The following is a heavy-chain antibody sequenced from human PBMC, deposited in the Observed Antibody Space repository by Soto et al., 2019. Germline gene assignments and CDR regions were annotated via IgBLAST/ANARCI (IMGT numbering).Heavy chain of an antibody. CDR2: INHSGST. CDR1: GGSFSGYY. D-gene: IGHD6-19*01. Sequence: QVQLQQWGAGLLKPSETLSLTCAVYGGSFSGYYWSWIRQPPGKGLEWIGEINHSGSTNYNPSLKRRVTLSVDTSKNQFSLKLSSVTAADTAVYYCARGMAVAGHYFDSWGRGTLVTVSS. V-gene: IGHV4-34*01. J-gene: IGHJ4*02. CDR3: ARGMAVAGHYFDS.